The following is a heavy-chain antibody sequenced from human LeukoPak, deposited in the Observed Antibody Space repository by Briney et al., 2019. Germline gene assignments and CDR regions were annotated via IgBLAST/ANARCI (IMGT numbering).Heavy chain of an antibody. CDR2: ISGSGGST. V-gene: IGHV3-23*01. CDR1: GFTFSSYG. D-gene: IGHD2-15*01. CDR3: AKDVAMRDRYCSGGSCGFPGRFDP. J-gene: IGHJ5*02. Sequence: GGSLRLSCAASGFTFSSYGMSWVRQAPGKGLEWVSAISGSGGSTYYADSVKGRFTISRDNSKNTLYLQMNSLRAEDTAVYYCAKDVAMRDRYCSGGSCGFPGRFDPWGQGTLVTVSS.